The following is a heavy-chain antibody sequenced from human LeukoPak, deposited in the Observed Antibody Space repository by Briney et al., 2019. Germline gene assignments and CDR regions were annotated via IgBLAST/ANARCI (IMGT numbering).Heavy chain of an antibody. CDR1: GFTFSSYP. D-gene: IGHD6-19*01. CDR3: ANVAGDEYYYYYGMDA. CDR2: IRGSGGDT. Sequence: PGRSLRLSCAASGFTFSSYPMSWVRQAPGKGLEWVSAIRGSGGDTYYADSVKGRFTISRDNSKNTLSLQMNSLRADDTAVYYCANVAGDEYYYYYGMDAWGQGTTVTVSS. V-gene: IGHV3-23*01. J-gene: IGHJ6*02.